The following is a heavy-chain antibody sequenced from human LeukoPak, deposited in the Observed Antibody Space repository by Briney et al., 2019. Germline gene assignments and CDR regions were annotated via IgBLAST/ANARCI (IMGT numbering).Heavy chain of an antibody. V-gene: IGHV1-2*02. CDR1: GYTFTGYY. CDR2: INPNSGGT. Sequence: ASVKVSCKASGYTFTGYYMYWVRQAPGQGLEWMGWINPNSGGTNYAQKFQGRVTMTRDTSISTAYMELSRLRSDDTTVYYCARLRGTVTTLIWFDPWGQGTLVTVSS. CDR3: ARLRGTVTTLIWFDP. D-gene: IGHD4-11*01. J-gene: IGHJ5*02.